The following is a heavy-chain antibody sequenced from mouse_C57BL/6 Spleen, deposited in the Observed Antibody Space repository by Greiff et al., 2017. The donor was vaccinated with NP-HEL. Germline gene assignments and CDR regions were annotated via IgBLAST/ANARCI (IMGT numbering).Heavy chain of an antibody. J-gene: IGHJ2*01. D-gene: IGHD2-3*01. V-gene: IGHV1-15*01. CDR1: GYTFTDYE. Sequence: QVHVKQSGAELVRPGASVTLSCKASGYTFTDYEMHWVKQTPVHGLEWIGAIDPETGGTAYNQKFKGKAILTADKSSSTAYMELRSLTSEDSAVYYCTIDDDYDYWGQGTTLTVSS. CDR3: TIDDDYDY. CDR2: IDPETGGT.